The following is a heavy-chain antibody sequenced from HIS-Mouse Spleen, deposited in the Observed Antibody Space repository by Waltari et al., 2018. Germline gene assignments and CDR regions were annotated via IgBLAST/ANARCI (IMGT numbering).Heavy chain of an antibody. Sequence: QVQLVESGGGVVQPGRSLRLSCAASGFTFSSYGMHWVRQAPGKGLEWVAVISYDGSNKYYADSVKGRFTISRDNSKNTLYLQMNSLRAEDTAVYYCAKERGSYYDYWGQGTLVTVSS. CDR3: AKERGSYYDY. CDR1: GFTFSSYG. D-gene: IGHD1-26*01. J-gene: IGHJ4*02. V-gene: IGHV3-30*18. CDR2: ISYDGSNK.